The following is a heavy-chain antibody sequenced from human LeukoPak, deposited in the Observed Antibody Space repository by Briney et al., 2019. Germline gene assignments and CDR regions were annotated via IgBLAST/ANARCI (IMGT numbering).Heavy chain of an antibody. J-gene: IGHJ4*02. CDR3: AKGVLRYFDWSNPDY. Sequence: GGSLRLSCAASGFTFSSYGMPWVRQAPGKGLEWVAVIWYDGSNKYYADSVKGRFTISRDNSKNTLYLQMNSLRAEDTAVYYCAKGVLRYFDWSNPDYWGQGTLVTVSS. CDR1: GFTFSSYG. V-gene: IGHV3-30*02. D-gene: IGHD3-9*01. CDR2: IWYDGSNK.